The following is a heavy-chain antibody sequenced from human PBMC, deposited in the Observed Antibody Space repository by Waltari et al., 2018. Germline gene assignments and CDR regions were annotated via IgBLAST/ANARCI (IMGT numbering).Heavy chain of an antibody. CDR3: ARRGVTRGYYMDV. J-gene: IGHJ6*03. V-gene: IGHV4-34*01. Sequence: QVQLQQWGEGLLKPSETLSLTCAVYGGSFSGYYWSWIRQPPGKGLEWIGEINHSGSTNYNPSLKSRVTISVDTSKNQFSLKLSSVTAADTAVYYCARRGVTRGYYMDVWGKGTTVTISS. CDR2: INHSGST. D-gene: IGHD4-17*01. CDR1: GGSFSGYY.